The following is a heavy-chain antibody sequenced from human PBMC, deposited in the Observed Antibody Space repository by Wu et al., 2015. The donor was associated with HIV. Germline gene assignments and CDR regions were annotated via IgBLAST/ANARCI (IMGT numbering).Heavy chain of an antibody. D-gene: IGHD3-9*01. CDR1: GYTFSSNY. CDR2: ISPSGGST. CDR3: ARSILRTNFFDS. V-gene: IGHV1-46*01. Sequence: QVQLVQSGTEVKKPGASVKVSCKASGYTFSSNYIHWARQAPGQGLEWMGMISPSGGSTTYIQKFQGRVTMTRDTSTSTVYLELSSLRSEDTALYYCARSILRTNFFDSWGQGTLVTVSS. J-gene: IGHJ4*02.